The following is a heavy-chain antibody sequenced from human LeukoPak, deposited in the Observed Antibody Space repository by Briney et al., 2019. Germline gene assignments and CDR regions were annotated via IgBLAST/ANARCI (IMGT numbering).Heavy chain of an antibody. CDR1: GGTFSSYA. CDR3: ARVRWREQPQDDAFDI. V-gene: IGHV1-69*13. D-gene: IGHD5-24*01. CDR2: IIPIFGTA. Sequence: GASVKVSCKASGGTFSSYAISWVRQAPGQGLEWMGGIIPIFGTANYAQKFQGRVTITADEPTSTAYMELSSLRSEDTAVYYCARVRWREQPQDDAFDIWGQGTMVTVPS. J-gene: IGHJ3*02.